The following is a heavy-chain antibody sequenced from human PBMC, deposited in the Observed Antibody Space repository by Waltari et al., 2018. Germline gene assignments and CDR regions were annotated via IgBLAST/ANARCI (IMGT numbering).Heavy chain of an antibody. J-gene: IGHJ6*02. CDR1: GFTFSSYS. D-gene: IGHD4-4*01. CDR3: AREEEWGNYAHNYYGMDV. CDR2: ISYDGSKK. Sequence: QVQLVESGGGVVQPGRSLRLSCAASGFTFSSYSMHWVRQAPGQGLEWVAVISYDGSKKYYADSVKGRVTISRDNSKNTLYLQMNSLRAEDTAVYYCAREEEWGNYAHNYYGMDVWGQGTTVTVSS. V-gene: IGHV3-30-3*01.